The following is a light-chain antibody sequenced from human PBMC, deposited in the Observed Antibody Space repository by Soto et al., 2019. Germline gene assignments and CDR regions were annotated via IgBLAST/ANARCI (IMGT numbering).Light chain of an antibody. Sequence: QSVLTQPPSVPGAPGQRVTISCTGTSSNIGTGFDVHWYQQLPGTAPKLLIYGNNNRPSGVPDRFSGSKSGTSASLAITGLQAEDEADYYCQSYDSSLGGSYVFGTGTKVTVL. J-gene: IGLJ1*01. CDR3: QSYDSSLGGSYV. CDR2: GNN. V-gene: IGLV1-40*01. CDR1: SSNIGTGFD.